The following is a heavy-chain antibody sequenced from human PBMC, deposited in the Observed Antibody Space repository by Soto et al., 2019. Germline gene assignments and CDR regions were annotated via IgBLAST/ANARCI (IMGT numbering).Heavy chain of an antibody. CDR3: ARGDRGGSGSPASYYYSGLDV. CDR2: VSAGGDMT. V-gene: IGHV3-23*01. Sequence: DVQLLESGGHLVQPGGSLRLSCAASGFTFSSYAMSWVRQAPGKGLEWVSSVSAGGDMTYYSDSVKGRFTISRDNSNNALFRQMNSLRIEDTALYYCARGDRGGSGSPASYYYSGLDVWGQGTTVTVS. CDR1: GFTFSSYA. D-gene: IGHD3-10*01. J-gene: IGHJ6*02.